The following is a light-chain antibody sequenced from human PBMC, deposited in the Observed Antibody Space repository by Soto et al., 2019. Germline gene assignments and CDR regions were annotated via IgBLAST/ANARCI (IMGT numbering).Light chain of an antibody. CDR2: DAT. J-gene: IGKJ3*01. V-gene: IGKV1-27*01. Sequence: DIQMTQSPPSLSASVGDRVTITCRASQGISYYLAWYQQKPGKGPKLLIYDATILQSGVPSRFSGSGSGTDFTLTISSLQPEDVATYYCQKYNGALSCGPGTKVDIK. CDR3: QKYNGALS. CDR1: QGISYY.